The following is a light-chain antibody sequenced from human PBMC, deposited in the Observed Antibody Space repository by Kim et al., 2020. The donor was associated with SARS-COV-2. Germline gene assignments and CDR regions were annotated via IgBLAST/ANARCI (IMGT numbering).Light chain of an antibody. CDR1: NIESKN. CDR2: RDS. V-gene: IGLV3-9*01. J-gene: IGLJ3*02. CDR3: QVWDRSVWV. Sequence: SYELTQPLSVSVALGQTASIACEGNNIESKNVHWYQQKPGQAPVLVIYRDSNRPSGIPERFSGSNSGNTATLTISTAQDGDEADYYCQVWDRSVWVFGGGTQLTVL.